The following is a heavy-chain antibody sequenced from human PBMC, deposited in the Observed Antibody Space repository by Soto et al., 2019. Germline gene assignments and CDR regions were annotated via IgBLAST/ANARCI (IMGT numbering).Heavy chain of an antibody. D-gene: IGHD4-17*01. V-gene: IGHV1-2*02. CDR3: ARESPGDYVDY. CDR2: INPKTGGT. J-gene: IGHJ4*02. CDR1: GYTFTDYY. Sequence: GASVKVSCKASGYTFTDYYMHWVRQAPGQGLEWMGWINPKTGGTNYVQKFQGRFTISRDNTKSTLYVQMNSLRADDTAVYYCARESPGDYVDYWGQGTLVTVSS.